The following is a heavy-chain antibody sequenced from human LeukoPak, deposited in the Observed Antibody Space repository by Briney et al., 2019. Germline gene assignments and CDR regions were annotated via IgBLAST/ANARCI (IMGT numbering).Heavy chain of an antibody. CDR1: GYSFINYW. V-gene: IGHV5-51*01. J-gene: IGHJ4*02. D-gene: IGHD3-10*01. CDR3: ARHSIIRGATTQRMQHGGVDY. Sequence: GESLNISCKGFGYSFINYWIAWVRQMPGKGLEWMGIIYPGDSDTRYSPSFQGQVTISADKSISTTFLQWSSLKASDTAMYYCARHSIIRGATTQRMQHGGVDYWGQGTLVTVSS. CDR2: IYPGDSDT.